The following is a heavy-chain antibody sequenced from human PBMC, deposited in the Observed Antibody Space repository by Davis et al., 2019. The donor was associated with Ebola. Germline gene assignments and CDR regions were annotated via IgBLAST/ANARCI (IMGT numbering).Heavy chain of an antibody. J-gene: IGHJ4*02. CDR2: IKQDGSEK. V-gene: IGHV3-7*01. D-gene: IGHD6-19*01. Sequence: GESLKISCAASGFTFSSYWMSWVRQAPGKGLEWVANIKQDGSEKYYVDSVKGRFTISRDNAKNALYLQMNSLRAEDTAVYYCARSQWSLTDYWGQGTLVTVSS. CDR1: GFTFSSYW. CDR3: ARSQWSLTDY.